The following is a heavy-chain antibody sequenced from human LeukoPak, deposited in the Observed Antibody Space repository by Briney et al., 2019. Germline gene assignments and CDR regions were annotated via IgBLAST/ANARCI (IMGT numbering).Heavy chain of an antibody. D-gene: IGHD3-22*01. Sequence: GGSLRLSCAASGFSFSDYAMSWVRQAPGKGLEWVSAISGSGLGTYFAGSVKGRFTISRDNSKKTLYMEMNTLRAEDTAVYYCAKSSYYDASGYYREYYFDSWGQGTLVTVSS. J-gene: IGHJ4*02. CDR2: ISGSGLGT. CDR3: AKSSYYDASGYYREYYFDS. V-gene: IGHV3-23*01. CDR1: GFSFSDYA.